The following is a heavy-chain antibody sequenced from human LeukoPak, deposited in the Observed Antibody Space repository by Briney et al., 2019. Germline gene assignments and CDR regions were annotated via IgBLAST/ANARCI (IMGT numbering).Heavy chain of an antibody. V-gene: IGHV3-33*08. CDR1: GFTFTSHT. CDR3: ARRDSYGYVIDY. D-gene: IGHD5-18*01. Sequence: GGSLRLSCATSGFTFTSHTMTWVRQAPGKGLEWVAVIWYDGSNKYYADSVKGRFTISRDNSKNTLYLQMNSLRAEDTAVYYCARRDSYGYVIDYWGQGTLVTVSS. CDR2: IWYDGSNK. J-gene: IGHJ4*02.